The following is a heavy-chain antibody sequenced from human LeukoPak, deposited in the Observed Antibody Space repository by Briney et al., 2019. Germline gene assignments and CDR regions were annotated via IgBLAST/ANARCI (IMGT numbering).Heavy chain of an antibody. V-gene: IGHV3-21*01. Sequence: PGGSLRLSCAASGFTFSSYSMNWVRQAPGRGLEWVSSISSSSSYIYYADSVKGRFTISRDNAKNSLYLQMNSLRAEDTAVYYCARGHMGVRGVIDYWGQGTLVTVSS. D-gene: IGHD3-10*01. CDR2: ISSSSSYI. CDR1: GFTFSSYS. J-gene: IGHJ4*02. CDR3: ARGHMGVRGVIDY.